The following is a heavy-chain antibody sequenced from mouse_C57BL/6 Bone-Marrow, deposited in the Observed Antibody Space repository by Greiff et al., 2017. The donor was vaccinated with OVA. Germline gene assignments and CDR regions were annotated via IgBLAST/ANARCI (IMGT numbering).Heavy chain of an antibody. D-gene: IGHD2-3*01. CDR3: AREESSDDGNYWYFDV. Sequence: EVKLEESEGGLVQPGSSMKLSCTASGFTFSDYYMAWVRQVPEKGLEWVANINYDGSSTYYLDSLKSRFIISRDNAKNSLYLQMSSLKSEDTATYYGAREESSDDGNYWYFDVWGTGTTVTVSS. V-gene: IGHV5-16*01. CDR1: GFTFSDYY. J-gene: IGHJ1*03. CDR2: INYDGSST.